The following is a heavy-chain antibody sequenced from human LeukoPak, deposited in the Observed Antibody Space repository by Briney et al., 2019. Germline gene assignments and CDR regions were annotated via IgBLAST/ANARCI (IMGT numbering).Heavy chain of an antibody. CDR3: ARRSPGRIAVAGKRGDWFDP. Sequence: GASVKVSCKASGYIFTSYDINWVRQATGQGLEWMGWMNPNSGNTGYAQKFQGRVTMTRNTSISTAYMELSSLRSEDTAVYYCARRSPGRIAVAGKRGDWFDPWGQGTLVTVSS. J-gene: IGHJ5*02. CDR2: MNPNSGNT. V-gene: IGHV1-8*01. CDR1: GYIFTSYD. D-gene: IGHD6-19*01.